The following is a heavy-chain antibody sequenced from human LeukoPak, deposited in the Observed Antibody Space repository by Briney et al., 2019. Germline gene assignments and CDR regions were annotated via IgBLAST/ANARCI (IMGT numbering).Heavy chain of an antibody. CDR1: GFTFSSYG. D-gene: IGHD6-6*01. J-gene: IGHJ5*02. V-gene: IGHV3-48*01. CDR3: VRQLVS. Sequence: PGGSLRLSCAASGFTFSSYGMHWVRQAPGKGLEWVSYISSSSSSIYYADSVKGRFTISRDNAKNSLYLQMNSLRAEDTAVYYCVRQLVSWGQGTLVTVSS. CDR2: ISSSSSSI.